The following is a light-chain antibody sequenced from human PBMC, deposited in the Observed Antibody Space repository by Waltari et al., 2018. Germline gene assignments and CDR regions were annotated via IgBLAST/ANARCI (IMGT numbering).Light chain of an antibody. V-gene: IGLV2-11*01. CDR1: SSDVGGYNY. Sequence: QSALTQPRSVSGSPGQSVTISCTGTSSDVGGYNYVSWYQQHPGKAPKLMIYDVSKRPSGVPDRFAGSKSGNTASLTMSGLQAEDEADYYCCSYAGSSWVFGGWTKLTVL. CDR2: DVS. CDR3: CSYAGSSWV. J-gene: IGLJ3*02.